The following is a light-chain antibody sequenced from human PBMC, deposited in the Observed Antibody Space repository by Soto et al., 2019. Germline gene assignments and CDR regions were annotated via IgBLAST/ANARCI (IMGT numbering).Light chain of an antibody. V-gene: IGKV2-28*01. Sequence: DIVMTQSPISLPVTPGEPASISCRSSQSLLQTNGYTYLDWYLQKPGQSPQLLIYLTSIRASGVPDKFSGSGSGTEFTLKISKVEAEDVGVYYCMQSLQTPPWTFGPGTKVEFK. CDR3: MQSLQTPPWT. CDR1: QSLLQTNGYTY. J-gene: IGKJ1*01. CDR2: LTS.